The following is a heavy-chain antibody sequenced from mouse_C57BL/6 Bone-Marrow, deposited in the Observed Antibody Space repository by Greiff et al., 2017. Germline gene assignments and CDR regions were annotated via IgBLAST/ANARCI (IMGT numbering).Heavy chain of an antibody. CDR2: IHPNSGST. Sequence: QVQLKQPGAELVKPGASVKLSCKASGYTFTSYWMHWVKQRPGQGLEWIGMIHPNSGSTNYNEKFKSKATLTVDKSSSTAYMQLSSLTSEDSAVYYCARGGYYDWVWFAYWGQGTLVTVSA. CDR1: GYTFTSYW. J-gene: IGHJ3*01. CDR3: ARGGYYDWVWFAY. D-gene: IGHD2-3*01. V-gene: IGHV1-64*01.